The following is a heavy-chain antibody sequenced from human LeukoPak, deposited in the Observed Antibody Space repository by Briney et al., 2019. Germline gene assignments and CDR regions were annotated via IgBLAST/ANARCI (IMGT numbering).Heavy chain of an antibody. CDR1: GGSFSGYY. J-gene: IGHJ4*02. CDR2: INHSGST. D-gene: IGHD5-18*01. V-gene: IGHV4-34*01. Sequence: PSETLSLTCAVYGGSFSGYYWSWIRQPPGKGLEWIGEINHSGSTNYNPSLKGRVTISVDTSKNQFSLKLSSVTAADTAVYYCANMVSLDYWGQGTLVTVSS. CDR3: ANMVSLDY.